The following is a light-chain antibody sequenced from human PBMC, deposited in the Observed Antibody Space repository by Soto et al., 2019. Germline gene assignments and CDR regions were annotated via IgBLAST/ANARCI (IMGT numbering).Light chain of an antibody. CDR1: SSDVGGYDY. CDR3: TSHASGTNTVV. J-gene: IGLJ2*01. Sequence: QSALTQPASVSGSPGQSITISCTGTSSDVGGYDYVSWYQQHPGKVPKLIIYEVTYRPSGISNRFSGSKSGNTASLTISGLQTEDEASYYCTSHASGTNTVVFSGGTKVTVL. V-gene: IGLV2-14*01. CDR2: EVT.